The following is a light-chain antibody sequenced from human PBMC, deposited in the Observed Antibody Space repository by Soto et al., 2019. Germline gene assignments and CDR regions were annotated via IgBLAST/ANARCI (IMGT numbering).Light chain of an antibody. J-gene: IGKJ1*01. CDR2: AAS. CDR1: QSISNY. CDR3: QQSYSTPRT. V-gene: IGKV1-39*01. Sequence: DIQMTQSPSSLSASVGDRVTITCRASQSISNYLNWYQQQPGKAPKLLMYAASSLQSGVPSRFGRSGSGTYFTLTISSLQPEDFATYYCQQSYSTPRTFGQGTKVEIK.